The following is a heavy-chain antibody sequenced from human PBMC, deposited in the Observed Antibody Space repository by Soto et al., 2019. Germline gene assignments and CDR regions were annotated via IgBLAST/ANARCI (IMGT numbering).Heavy chain of an antibody. V-gene: IGHV2-5*02. CDR1: GFSLSTSGVG. D-gene: IGHD3-9*01. CDR3: AGRVRYFDWSRSFYFDY. CDR2: IYWDDDK. J-gene: IGHJ4*02. Sequence: SGPTLVNPTQTLTLTCTFSGFSLSTSGVGVGWIRQPPGKALEWLALIYWDDDKRYSPSLKSRLTITKDTSKNQVVLTMTNMDPVDTATYYCAGRVRYFDWSRSFYFDYWGQGTLVTVSS.